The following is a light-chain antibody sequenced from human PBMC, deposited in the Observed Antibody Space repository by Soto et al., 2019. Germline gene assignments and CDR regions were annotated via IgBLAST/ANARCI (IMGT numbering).Light chain of an antibody. CDR1: QSISSY. J-gene: IGKJ3*01. CDR3: QQSYITPPFT. Sequence: DIQMTQSPSSLSASVGDRVTITCRASQSISSYLNWYQQKPGKAPKLLIYAASSLQSGVPSRFSGSGSGTDFTLPISRLQPEDFATYYCQQSYITPPFTFGPGTKVHIK. V-gene: IGKV1-39*01. CDR2: AAS.